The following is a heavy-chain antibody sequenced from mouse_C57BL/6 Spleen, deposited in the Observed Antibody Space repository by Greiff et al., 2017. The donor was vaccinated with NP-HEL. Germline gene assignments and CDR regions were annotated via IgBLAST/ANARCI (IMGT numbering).Heavy chain of an antibody. Sequence: VQLQESGPGLVQPSQSLSITCTVSGFSLTSYGVHWVRQSPGQGLEWLGVIWSGGGTDYNAAFISSLSISKDNSKSQVFFKLNSLQADDTAIYYCARNPPGIAMDYWGQGTSVTVSA. J-gene: IGHJ4*01. CDR2: IWSGGGT. CDR1: GFSLTSYG. V-gene: IGHV2-2*01. CDR3: ARNPPGIAMDY. D-gene: IGHD1-1*01.